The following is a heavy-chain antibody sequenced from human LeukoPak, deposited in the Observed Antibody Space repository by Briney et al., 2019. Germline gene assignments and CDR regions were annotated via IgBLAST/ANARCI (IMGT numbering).Heavy chain of an antibody. CDR2: ISHSGTT. CDR1: GGSFSGYY. D-gene: IGHD3-16*01. V-gene: IGHV4-34*01. CDR3: ARHSSRTYVWGSNRYFEY. J-gene: IGHJ4*02. Sequence: SETLSLTCAVYGGSFSGYYWSWIRQPPGKGLEWIGEISHSGTTNYNPSLKSRVTISVDTSKNQFSLNLTSVTAADTAVYYCARHSSRTYVWGSNRYFEYWGQGTLVTVSS.